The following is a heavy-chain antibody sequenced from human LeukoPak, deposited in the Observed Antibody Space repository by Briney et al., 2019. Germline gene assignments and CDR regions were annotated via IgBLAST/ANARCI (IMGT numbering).Heavy chain of an antibody. CDR2: ISAYNGNT. V-gene: IGHV1-18*01. Sequence: ASVKVSCKASGYTFTSYGISWVRQAPGQGLEWVGWISAYNGNTNYAQKLQGRVTMTTDTSTSTAYMELRSLRSNDTAVYYCASVGGSWYLGFDCMDVWGKGTTVTVSS. CDR1: GYTFTSYG. J-gene: IGHJ6*03. D-gene: IGHD6-13*01. CDR3: ASVGGSWYLGFDCMDV.